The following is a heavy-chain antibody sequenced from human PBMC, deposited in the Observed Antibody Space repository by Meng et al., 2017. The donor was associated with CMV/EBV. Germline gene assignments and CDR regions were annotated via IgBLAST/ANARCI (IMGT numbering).Heavy chain of an antibody. CDR2: IYYSGST. CDR1: GGSISSYY. D-gene: IGHD3-22*01. J-gene: IGHJ4*02. Sequence: SETLSLTCTVSGGSISSYYWSWIRQPPGKGLEWIGYIYYSGSTNYNPSLKSRVTISVDTSKNQSSLKLSSVTAADTAVYYCARDRSGGYYYYWGQGTLVTVSS. V-gene: IGHV4-59*01. CDR3: ARDRSGGYYYY.